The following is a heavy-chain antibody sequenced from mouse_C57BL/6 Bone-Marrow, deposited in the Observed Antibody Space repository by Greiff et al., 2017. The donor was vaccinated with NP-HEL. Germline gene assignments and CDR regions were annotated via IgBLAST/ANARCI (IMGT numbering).Heavy chain of an antibody. V-gene: IGHV7-1*01. Sequence: DVMLVESGGGLVQSGRSLRLSCATSGFTFSDFYMEWVRQAPGKGLEWIAASRNKANDYTTEYSAFVKGRFIVSRDTSQSILYLQMNALRAEDTAIYYCARDGGRYFDVWGTGTTVTVSS. CDR2: SRNKANDYTT. J-gene: IGHJ1*03. CDR1: GFTFSDFY. CDR3: ARDGGRYFDV. D-gene: IGHD3-3*01.